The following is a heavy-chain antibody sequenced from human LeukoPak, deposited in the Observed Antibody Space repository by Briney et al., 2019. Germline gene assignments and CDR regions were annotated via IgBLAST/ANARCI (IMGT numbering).Heavy chain of an antibody. D-gene: IGHD3-22*01. V-gene: IGHV4-39*01. CDR3: ARRNYYDSSGYFDY. J-gene: IGHJ4*02. CDR1: GGSISSGRYF. Sequence: ASETLSLTCIVSGGSISSGRYFWGWIRQSPGKGLEWIASIDYGGDTHYNPSLKSPVTILVDTSKNQFSLKLSSVTAADTAVYYCARRNYYDSSGYFDYWGQGTLVTVSS. CDR2: IDYGGDT.